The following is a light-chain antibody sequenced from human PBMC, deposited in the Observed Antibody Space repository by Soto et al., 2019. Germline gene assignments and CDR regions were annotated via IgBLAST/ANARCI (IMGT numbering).Light chain of an antibody. J-gene: IGKJ1*01. Sequence: EIVLTHSPGTLSLSPGERVTLSCRVSQSISSSYLAWYQQKPGQAPRLLMYATSSRATGVPDRFSGSGSGTDFTLTISRLEPEDLAVYYCHQYQDSPRTFGQGTKVEI. CDR3: HQYQDSPRT. CDR2: ATS. V-gene: IGKV3-20*01. CDR1: QSISSSY.